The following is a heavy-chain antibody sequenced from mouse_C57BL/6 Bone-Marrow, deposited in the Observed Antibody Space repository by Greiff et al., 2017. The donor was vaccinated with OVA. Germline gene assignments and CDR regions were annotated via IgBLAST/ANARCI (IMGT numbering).Heavy chain of an antibody. CDR2: IHPNSGST. D-gene: IGHD2-1*01. CDR3: ASGYYGNYYFDY. J-gene: IGHJ2*01. V-gene: IGHV1-64*01. CDR1: GYTFTSYW. Sequence: QVQLKQPGAELVKPGASVKLSCKASGYTFTSYWMHWVKQRPGQGLEWIGMIHPNSGSTNYNEKFKSKATLTVDKSSSTAYMQLSSLTSEDSAVYYCASGYYGNYYFDYWGQGTTLTVSS.